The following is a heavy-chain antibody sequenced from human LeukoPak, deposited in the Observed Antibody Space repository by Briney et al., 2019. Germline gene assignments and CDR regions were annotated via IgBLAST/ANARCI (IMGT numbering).Heavy chain of an antibody. CDR1: GYTFTSYD. D-gene: IGHD5-18*01. CDR2: MNPNSGNT. CDR3: ARPLDTGYYYGMDV. V-gene: IGHV1-8*01. J-gene: IGHJ6*02. Sequence: GASVKVSCKASGYTFTSYDINWVRQATGQGLEWMEWMNPNSGNTGYAQKFQGRVTMTRNTSISTAYMELSSLRSEDTAVYYCARPLDTGYYYGMDVWGQGTTVTVSS.